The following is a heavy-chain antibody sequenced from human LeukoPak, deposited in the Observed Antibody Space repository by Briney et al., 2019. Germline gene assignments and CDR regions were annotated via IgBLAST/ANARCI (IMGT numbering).Heavy chain of an antibody. V-gene: IGHV1-8*01. Sequence: ASVKVSCKASGYTLTSYDINWVRQATGQGLEWMGWMNPNSGRTGYAQNFQGRITITRNTSISTAYMELSSLRSEDTAVYYCAREAGGWYDYWGQGTLVTVSS. J-gene: IGHJ4*02. CDR1: GYTLTSYD. CDR2: MNPNSGRT. CDR3: AREAGGWYDY. D-gene: IGHD6-19*01.